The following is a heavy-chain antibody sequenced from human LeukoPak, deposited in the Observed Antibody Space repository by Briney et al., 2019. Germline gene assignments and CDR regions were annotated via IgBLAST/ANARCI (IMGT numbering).Heavy chain of an antibody. V-gene: IGHV3-30*02. CDR3: AGTIMGATRPSPDY. Sequence: GGFLRLSCAASGFTFSSYSMNWVRQAPGKGLEWVAFVRYDGNNEYYADSVKGRFTISRDNSKNTLYLQMNSLRAEDKAVYYCAGTIMGATRPSPDYWGQGTLVTVSS. D-gene: IGHD1-26*01. CDR1: GFTFSSYS. J-gene: IGHJ4*02. CDR2: VRYDGNNE.